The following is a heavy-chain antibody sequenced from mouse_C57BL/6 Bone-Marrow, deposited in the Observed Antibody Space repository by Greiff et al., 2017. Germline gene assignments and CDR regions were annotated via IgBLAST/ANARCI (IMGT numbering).Heavy chain of an antibody. J-gene: IGHJ4*01. CDR2: LNPSGGYP. CDR1: GYTFTSYW. Sequence: VQLQQSGAELAKPGASVTLSCKASGYTFTSYWMHWVKQRPGQGLEWIGYLNPSGGYPKYNQKFKDKATLTVDTSSSPAYMQLSSRTYEDAAVYYSSRGDDGYLMDYWGQGTSGTGSS. D-gene: IGHD2-3*01. CDR3: SRGDDGYLMDY. V-gene: IGHV1-7*01.